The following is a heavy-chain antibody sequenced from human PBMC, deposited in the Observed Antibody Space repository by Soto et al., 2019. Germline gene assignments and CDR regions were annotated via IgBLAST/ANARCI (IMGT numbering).Heavy chain of an antibody. CDR1: GYALSSSY. Sequence: VKVAWKGVGYALSSSYMHWLRQDPGQGLEWMGIINPSGGSTSYAQKFQGRVTMTRDTSTSTVYMELSSLRSEDTAVYYCARGPKTKIAAGIDYWGQGTLVTVSS. CDR2: INPSGGST. D-gene: IGHD6-13*01. J-gene: IGHJ4*02. V-gene: IGHV1-46*01. CDR3: ARGPKTKIAAGIDY.